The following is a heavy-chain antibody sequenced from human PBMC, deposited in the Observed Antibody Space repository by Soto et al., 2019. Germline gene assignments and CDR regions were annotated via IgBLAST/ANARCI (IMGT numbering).Heavy chain of an antibody. CDR1: GFSFGSYA. V-gene: IGHV3-23*01. D-gene: IGHD4-17*01. Sequence: GGSMRLSCAASGFSFGSYALSWVRQAPGKGLEWVSTISGSDGKTFYADSVKGRFSISRDTSQSTLYLQMNSLRAEDTAVYYCARKLVNAYGDYHGMDVWGQGTTVTVSS. J-gene: IGHJ6*02. CDR2: ISGSDGKT. CDR3: ARKLVNAYGDYHGMDV.